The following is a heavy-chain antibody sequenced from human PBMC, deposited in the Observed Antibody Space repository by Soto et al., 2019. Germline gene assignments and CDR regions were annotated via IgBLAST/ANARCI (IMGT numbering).Heavy chain of an antibody. CDR3: AKDGDRDYGDYKPRPRIDY. V-gene: IGHV3-9*01. CDR1: GFTFDDYA. J-gene: IGHJ4*02. Sequence: EVQLVESGGGLVQPGRSLRLSCAASGFTFDDYAMHWVRQAPGKGLEWVSGISWNSGSIGYADSVKGRFTISRDNAKNSLYLQMNSLRAEDTALYYCAKDGDRDYGDYKPRPRIDYWGQGTLVTVSS. CDR2: ISWNSGSI. D-gene: IGHD4-17*01.